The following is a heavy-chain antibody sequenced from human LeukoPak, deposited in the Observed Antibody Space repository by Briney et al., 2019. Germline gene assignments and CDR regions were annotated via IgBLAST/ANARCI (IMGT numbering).Heavy chain of an antibody. CDR2: IYARGNT. CDR1: GGSISSYY. Sequence: SETLSLTCTVSGGSISSYYWSWLRQPAGKGLEWIGLIYARGNTNYNPSLKSRVTMSIDTSKNQFSLKLTSVPAADTAVYYCARTPIFYFDNSGYYNWGQGTLVTVSS. J-gene: IGHJ4*02. V-gene: IGHV4-4*07. D-gene: IGHD3-22*01. CDR3: ARTPIFYFDNSGYYN.